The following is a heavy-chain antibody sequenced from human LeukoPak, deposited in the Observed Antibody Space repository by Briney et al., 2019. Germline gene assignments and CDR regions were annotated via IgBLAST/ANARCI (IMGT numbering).Heavy chain of an antibody. CDR3: ARGGGTAVADRKSKFDD. Sequence: ASVKVSCKASGYTFTTYYIHWVRQAPGQGLEWMGIVNPSAGSTSYAQKFQGRVTMTRDTSKSTVYMELSSLRSEDTAVYYCARGGGTAVADRKSKFDDWGQGTLVTVSS. J-gene: IGHJ4*02. CDR2: VNPSAGST. CDR1: GYTFTTYY. D-gene: IGHD6-19*01. V-gene: IGHV1-46*01.